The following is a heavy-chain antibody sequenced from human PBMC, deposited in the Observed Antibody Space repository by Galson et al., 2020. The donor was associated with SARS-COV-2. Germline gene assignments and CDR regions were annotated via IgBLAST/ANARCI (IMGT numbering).Heavy chain of an antibody. D-gene: IGHD6-13*01. Sequence: ASVKVSCKASGYTFTNYGISWVRQAPGQGLEWMGWISAYNGNTNYAQKLQGRVTVTTDTSTRTAYMELRSLRSDDTAVYYCARDQTPGAYSSSWPDAFDIWGQGTMVTVSS. J-gene: IGHJ3*02. CDR3: ARDQTPGAYSSSWPDAFDI. V-gene: IGHV1-18*01. CDR1: GYTFTNYG. CDR2: ISAYNGNT.